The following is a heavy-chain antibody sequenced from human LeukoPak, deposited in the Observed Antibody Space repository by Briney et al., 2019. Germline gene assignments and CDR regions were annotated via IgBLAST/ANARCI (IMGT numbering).Heavy chain of an antibody. V-gene: IGHV5-10-1*01. J-gene: IGHJ3*02. CDR2: IDPSDSYT. CDR3: ARDSVVTAGGAFDI. Sequence: GESLKISCKGSGYSFTSYWIGWVRQMPGKGLEWMGRIDPSDSYTKYGPSFEGHVTISGDKSISTAYLQWSSLKASDTAMYYCARDSVVTAGGAFDIWGRGTMVTVSS. CDR1: GYSFTSYW. D-gene: IGHD2-21*02.